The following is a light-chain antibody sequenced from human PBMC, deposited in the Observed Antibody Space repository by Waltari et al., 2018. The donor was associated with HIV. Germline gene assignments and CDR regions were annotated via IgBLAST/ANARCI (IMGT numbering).Light chain of an antibody. CDR1: SGSIASNY. Sequence: NFMLTQPHSVSESPGKTVTISCTGSSGSIASNYVPWYKQRPGSAPTTVIYEDHQRPSGVPARFSCSIDSSSNSASLTISGLKTEDEADYYCQSYDSSPRWVFGGGTKLTVL. V-gene: IGLV6-57*02. CDR2: EDH. J-gene: IGLJ3*02. CDR3: QSYDSSPRWV.